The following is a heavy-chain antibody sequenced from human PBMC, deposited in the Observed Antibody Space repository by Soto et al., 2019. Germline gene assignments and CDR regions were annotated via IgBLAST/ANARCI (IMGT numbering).Heavy chain of an antibody. CDR2: IYYTGST. CDR1: GGSISSSSYY. D-gene: IGHD6-13*01. Sequence: QLQLQESGPGLVKPSETLSLTCTVSGGSISSSSYYWGWIRQPPGKGLEWIGSIYYTGSTYYNPSLKSRVTISLDTSKDQFSLKLSSVTAADTAVFYCARRLAAAGHFDYWGQGTLVTVSS. V-gene: IGHV4-39*01. J-gene: IGHJ4*02. CDR3: ARRLAAAGHFDY.